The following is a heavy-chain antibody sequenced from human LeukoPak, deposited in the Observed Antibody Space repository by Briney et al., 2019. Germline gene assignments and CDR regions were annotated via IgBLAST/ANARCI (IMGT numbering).Heavy chain of an antibody. J-gene: IGHJ3*02. Sequence: PSETLSLTCAVSGYSISSGYYWGWIRQPPGKGLEWIGTIFHSGSTYYNPSLESRVTISVDTSKNQFSLRLSSVTAADTAVYYCARHSQWGVIPWTFDIWGQGTMVTVSS. CDR3: ARHSQWGVIPWTFDI. CDR2: IFHSGST. CDR1: GYSISSGYY. V-gene: IGHV4-38-2*01. D-gene: IGHD3-10*01.